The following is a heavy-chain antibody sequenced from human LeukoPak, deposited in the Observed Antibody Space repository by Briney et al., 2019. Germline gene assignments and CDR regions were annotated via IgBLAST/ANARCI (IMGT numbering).Heavy chain of an antibody. D-gene: IGHD3-3*01. CDR1: GGSIGSYY. J-gene: IGHJ4*02. CDR3: ARATYDFPYYFDY. Sequence: SETLSLTCTVSGGSIGSYYWSWIRQPPGKGLEWIGYIYYSGSTYYNPSLKSRVTISVDTSKNQFSLKLSSVTAADTAVYYCARATYDFPYYFDYWGQGTLVTVSS. V-gene: IGHV4-59*12. CDR2: IYYSGST.